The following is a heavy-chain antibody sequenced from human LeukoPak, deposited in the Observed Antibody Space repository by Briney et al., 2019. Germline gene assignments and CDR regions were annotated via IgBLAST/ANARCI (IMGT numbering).Heavy chain of an antibody. V-gene: IGHV1-2*02. D-gene: IGHD5-12*01. CDR1: GHPFTPYY. CDR3: ARDRASGYDLRLFDY. J-gene: IGHJ4*02. Sequence: ASVKASCTASGHPFTPYYMNWVRQASGQGLECMGWTNPNSGGTNYAQKFQGRVTMTRDTSISTAYMELSRLRSDDTAVYYCARDRASGYDLRLFDYWGQGTLVTVSS. CDR2: TNPNSGGT.